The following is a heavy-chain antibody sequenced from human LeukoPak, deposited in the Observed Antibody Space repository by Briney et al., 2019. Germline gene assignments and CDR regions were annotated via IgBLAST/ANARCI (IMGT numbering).Heavy chain of an antibody. CDR2: IYYSGST. Sequence: SETLSLTCTVFGASTRNYYWSWIRQSPGKGLEWIGYIYYSGSTNYNPSLESRVAMSVDTSKNQFSLRLSSVTAADTAIYYCARRYSSSWYVGFFDPWGQGTLVTVSS. D-gene: IGHD6-13*01. J-gene: IGHJ5*02. CDR3: ARRYSSSWYVGFFDP. CDR1: GASTRNYY. V-gene: IGHV4-59*08.